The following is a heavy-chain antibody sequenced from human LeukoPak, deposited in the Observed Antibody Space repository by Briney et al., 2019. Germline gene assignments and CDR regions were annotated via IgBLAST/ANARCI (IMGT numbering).Heavy chain of an antibody. CDR2: ISYDGRNI. V-gene: IGHV3-30*18. D-gene: IGHD2-2*01. J-gene: IGHJ4*02. CDR1: GFTFNNYG. Sequence: GGSLRLSCAASGFTFNNYGMHWVRQAPGKGLEWVTVISYDGRNIHYPDSVKGRFTISRDISTDTLWLQMDSLRTEDTAVYYCAKGPLRGTAAAIDYWGQGTLVTVSS. CDR3: AKGPLRGTAAAIDY.